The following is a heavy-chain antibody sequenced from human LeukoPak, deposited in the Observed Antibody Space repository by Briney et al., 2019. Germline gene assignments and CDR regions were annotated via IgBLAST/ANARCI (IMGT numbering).Heavy chain of an antibody. J-gene: IGHJ4*02. CDR1: GYPFTGYY. CDR3: ARGPLVPAATFDY. CDR2: INPNSGGT. V-gene: IGHV1-2*02. D-gene: IGHD2-2*01. Sequence: GASVKVSCKASGYPFTGYYMHWVRQAPAQGLDWMGWINPNSGGTNYAQKFQGRVTMTRDTSISTAYMELSRLRSDDTAVYYCARGPLVPAATFDYWGQGTLVTVSS.